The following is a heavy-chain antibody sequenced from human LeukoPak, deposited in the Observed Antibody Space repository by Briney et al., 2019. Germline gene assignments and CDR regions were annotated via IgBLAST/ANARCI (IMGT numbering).Heavy chain of an antibody. V-gene: IGHV3-11*01. D-gene: IGHD6-19*01. J-gene: IGHJ6*02. CDR3: AKRGSSGWQTYYYYYGMDV. CDR2: ITNSGNMR. Sequence: PGGSLRLSCAASGFTFSDYYMSWVRQAPGEGLEWLSYITNSGNMRYYADSVKGRFTISRDNSKNTLYLQMNSLRAEDTAVYYCAKRGSSGWQTYYYYYGMDVWGQGTTVTVSS. CDR1: GFTFSDYY.